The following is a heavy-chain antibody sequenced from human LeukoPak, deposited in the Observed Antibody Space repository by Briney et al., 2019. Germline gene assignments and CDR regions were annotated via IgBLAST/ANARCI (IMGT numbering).Heavy chain of an antibody. J-gene: IGHJ4*02. D-gene: IGHD6-19*01. Sequence: ASVKVSCKASGGTFSSYAINWVRQAPGQGLEWMGGFDPEDGETIYAQKFQGRVTMTEDTSTDTAYMELSSLRSEDTAVYYCATAPYSSGWYTLDYWGQGTLVTVSS. CDR1: GGTFSSYA. CDR2: FDPEDGET. CDR3: ATAPYSSGWYTLDY. V-gene: IGHV1-24*01.